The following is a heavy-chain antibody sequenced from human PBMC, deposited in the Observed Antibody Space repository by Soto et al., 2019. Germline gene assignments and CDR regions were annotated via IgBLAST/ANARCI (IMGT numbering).Heavy chain of an antibody. CDR3: ARLSGSSQSWFDP. CDR1: GGSISSDDFY. D-gene: IGHD6-6*01. CDR2: VTYSGNT. V-gene: IGHV4-31*03. J-gene: IGHJ5*02. Sequence: QMQLQESGPGLVKPSQTLSLTCTVSGGSISSDDFYWSWIRQHPGKVLEWIGYVTYSGNTYYIPSFXXRXSILVDTSKNQFSLKVSSVTAADTAVYYCARLSGSSQSWFDPWGQGTLVTVSS.